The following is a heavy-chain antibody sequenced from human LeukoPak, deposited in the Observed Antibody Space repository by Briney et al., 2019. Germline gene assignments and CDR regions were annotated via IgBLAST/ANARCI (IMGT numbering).Heavy chain of an antibody. CDR2: IYYSGST. J-gene: IGHJ3*02. CDR3: ARHKGRYLVVAFDI. Sequence: SETLSLTCTVSGGSISSYYWSWIRQPPGKGLEWIGYIYYSGSTNYNPSLKSRVTISVDTSKNQFSLKLSSVTAADTAVYYCARHKGRYLVVAFDIWGQGTMVTVSS. V-gene: IGHV4-59*08. D-gene: IGHD2-15*01. CDR1: GGSISSYY.